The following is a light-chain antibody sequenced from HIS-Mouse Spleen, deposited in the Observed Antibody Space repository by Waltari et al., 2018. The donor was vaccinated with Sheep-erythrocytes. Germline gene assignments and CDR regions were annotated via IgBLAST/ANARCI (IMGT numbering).Light chain of an antibody. J-gene: IGKJ2*01. CDR3: LQDYNYPYT. CDR1: QGIRND. CDR2: AAS. Sequence: IHVSQSPSSLPAPGSDRVTSTCRASQGIRNDLGWYQQKPGKAPKLLIYAASSLQSGVPSRFSGSGSGTDFTLTISSLQPEDFATYYCLQDYNYPYTFGQGTKLEIK. V-gene: IGKV1-6*01.